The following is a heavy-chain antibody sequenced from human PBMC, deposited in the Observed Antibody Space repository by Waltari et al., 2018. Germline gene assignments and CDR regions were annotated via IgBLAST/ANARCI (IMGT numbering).Heavy chain of an antibody. V-gene: IGHV4-38-2*01. CDR1: GYSISSGYY. CDR3: ARSLRYLDWFPRWFDP. CDR2: IYQSGST. Sequence: QVQLQESGPGLVKPSETLSLTCAVSGYSISSGYYWACLRQPPGKGLRCIGSIYQSGSTYYNPSLKSRVTISVDTSKNQFSLKLSSVTAADTAVYYCARSLRYLDWFPRWFDPWGQGTLVTVSS. J-gene: IGHJ5*02. D-gene: IGHD3-9*01.